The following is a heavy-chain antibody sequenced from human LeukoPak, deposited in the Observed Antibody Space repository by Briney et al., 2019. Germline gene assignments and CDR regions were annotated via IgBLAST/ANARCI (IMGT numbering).Heavy chain of an antibody. D-gene: IGHD3-3*01. Sequence: PGGSLRLSCAASGFTFSSYGMHWVRQAPGKGLAWVAFIRYVGSNKYYEDSAKGRFTDSRDNSKNTLYLQVNSLRAEDTAVYYCARVGKGRITIFGVVGYYFDYWGQGTLVTVSS. J-gene: IGHJ4*02. V-gene: IGHV3-30*02. CDR2: IRYVGSNK. CDR3: ARVGKGRITIFGVVGYYFDY. CDR1: GFTFSSYG.